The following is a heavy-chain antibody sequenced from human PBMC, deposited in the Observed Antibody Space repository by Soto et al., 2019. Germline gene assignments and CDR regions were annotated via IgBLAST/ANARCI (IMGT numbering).Heavy chain of an antibody. J-gene: IGHJ3*02. CDR1: GFTFSSYA. D-gene: IGHD2-2*01. Sequence: GGSLRLSCAASGFTFSSYAMSWVRQAPGKGLEWVSAISGSGGSTYYADSVKGRFTISRDNSKNTLYLQMNSLRAEDTAVYYCAKDRIVVVPAAMDDAFDIWGQGTMVTVSS. CDR3: AKDRIVVVPAAMDDAFDI. CDR2: ISGSGGST. V-gene: IGHV3-23*01.